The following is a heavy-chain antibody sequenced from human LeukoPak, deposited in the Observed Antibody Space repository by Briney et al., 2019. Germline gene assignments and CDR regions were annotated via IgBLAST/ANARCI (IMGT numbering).Heavy chain of an antibody. D-gene: IGHD3-10*01. J-gene: IGHJ4*02. CDR3: ARGGTMVRGVIDY. CDR2: IIPILGIA. CDR1: GGTFSSYA. Sequence: SVKVFCKASGGTFSSYAISWVRQAPGQGLEWMGRIIPILGIANYAQKFQGRVTITADKSTSTAYMELSSLRSEDTAVYYCARGGTMVRGVIDYWGQGTLVTVSS. V-gene: IGHV1-69*04.